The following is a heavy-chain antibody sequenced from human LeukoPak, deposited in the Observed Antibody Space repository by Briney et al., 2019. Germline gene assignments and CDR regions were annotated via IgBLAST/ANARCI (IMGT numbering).Heavy chain of an antibody. Sequence: SETLSLTCTVSGGSISSYYWSWIRQPPGKGLEWIGYIYYSGSTNYNPSLKGRVTMSVDTSKNQFSLKLSSVTAADTAVYYCARTTAFGDFDYWGQGTLVTVSS. CDR3: ARTTAFGDFDY. J-gene: IGHJ4*02. V-gene: IGHV4-59*12. CDR1: GGSISSYY. D-gene: IGHD3-3*01. CDR2: IYYSGST.